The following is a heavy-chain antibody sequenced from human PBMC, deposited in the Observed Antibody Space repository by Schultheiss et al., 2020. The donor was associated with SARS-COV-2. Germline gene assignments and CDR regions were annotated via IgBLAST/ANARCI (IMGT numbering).Heavy chain of an antibody. J-gene: IGHJ1*01. D-gene: IGHD3-22*01. CDR3: AKEGYYDGTTYYAEYFQH. Sequence: GGSLRLSCAASGFTVSSNYMSWVRQAPGKGLEWVSVITSGERTYYADSVKGRFIISRDNSKNILYLQLDSLRAEDTAMYYCAKEGYYDGTTYYAEYFQHWGRGTLVTVSS. CDR2: ITSGERT. CDR1: GFTVSSNY. V-gene: IGHV3-53*01.